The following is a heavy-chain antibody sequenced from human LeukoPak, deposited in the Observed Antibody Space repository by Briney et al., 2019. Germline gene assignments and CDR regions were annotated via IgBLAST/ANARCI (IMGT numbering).Heavy chain of an antibody. J-gene: IGHJ4*02. CDR3: ARSVDSSSSGPHFDY. CDR2: ISAYNGNT. Sequence: ASVKVSCKASGYTFTSYGISWVRQAPGQGLEWMGWISAYNGNTNYAQKLQGRVTMSTDTSTSTACMELRSLRSDDTAVYYCARSVDSSSSGPHFDYWGQGTLVTVSS. D-gene: IGHD6-6*01. V-gene: IGHV1-18*01. CDR1: GYTFTSYG.